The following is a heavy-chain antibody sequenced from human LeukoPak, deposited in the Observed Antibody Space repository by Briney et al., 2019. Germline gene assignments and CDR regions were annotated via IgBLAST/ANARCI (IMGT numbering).Heavy chain of an antibody. V-gene: IGHV1-24*01. CDR1: GYTLTELS. CDR2: FDSEDGET. D-gene: IGHD2-2*03. J-gene: IGHJ5*02. Sequence: ASVKVSCKVSGYTLTELSMHWVRQAPGKGLEWMGGFDSEDGETIYAQKFQGRVTMTEDTSTDTAYMELSSLRSEDTAVYYCATVGYCSSTSCYYLNWFDPWGQGTLVTVSS. CDR3: ATVGYCSSTSCYYLNWFDP.